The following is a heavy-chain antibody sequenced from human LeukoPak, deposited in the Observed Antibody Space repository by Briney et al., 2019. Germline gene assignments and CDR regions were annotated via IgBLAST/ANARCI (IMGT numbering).Heavy chain of an antibody. J-gene: IGHJ5*02. CDR1: GFTFSSYA. V-gene: IGHV3-23*01. D-gene: IGHD6-13*01. CDR3: AKDRSSSLFDP. Sequence: GGPLRLSCAASGFTFSSYAMSWVRQAPGKGLEWVSAFSGSGGSTYYADSVKRRFTISRDNSKNTLYLQMNSLRAEDTAVYYCAKDRSSSLFDPWGQGTLVTVSS. CDR2: FSGSGGST.